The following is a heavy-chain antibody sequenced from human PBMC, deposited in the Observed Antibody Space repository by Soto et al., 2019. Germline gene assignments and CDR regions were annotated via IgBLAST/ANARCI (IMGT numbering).Heavy chain of an antibody. Sequence: QIQLVQSGAEMKKPGASAKVSCKPSGYTFTHYGVSWLRQAPGQGLEWMGRISAYNGNTDYAHKFQGRVALTTDTSTSTAYMELRGLSPDDTAVYYCARDVPGSGVPFWDYWGQGTLVTVSS. CDR1: GYTFTHYG. CDR2: ISAYNGNT. CDR3: ARDVPGSGVPFWDY. J-gene: IGHJ4*02. V-gene: IGHV1-18*04. D-gene: IGHD2-15*01.